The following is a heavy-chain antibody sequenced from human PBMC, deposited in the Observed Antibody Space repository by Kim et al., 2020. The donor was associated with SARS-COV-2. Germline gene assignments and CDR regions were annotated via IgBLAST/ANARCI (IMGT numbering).Heavy chain of an antibody. CDR3: AKGASSWHFQH. Sequence: TYYADYVKGRFTISRDKSKNSLYLQMNSLRTEDTALYYCAKGASSWHFQHWGQGTLVTVSS. CDR2: T. V-gene: IGHV3-43*01. J-gene: IGHJ1*01. D-gene: IGHD6-13*01.